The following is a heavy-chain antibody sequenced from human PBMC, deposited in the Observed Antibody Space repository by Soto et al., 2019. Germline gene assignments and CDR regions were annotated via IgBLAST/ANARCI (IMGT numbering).Heavy chain of an antibody. CDR2: INPRGGST. CDR1: GYTFTSYY. CDR3: AKLGVRGVPSYFSMDV. V-gene: IGHV1-46*01. D-gene: IGHD3-10*01. J-gene: IGHJ6*02. Sequence: ASVKVSCKASGYTFTSYYMHWVRQAPGQGPEWMGIINPRGGSTSYAQKFQGRVTMTRDTSTSTVYMELNSLRSEDTAVYYCAKLGVRGVPSYFSMDVWGQGTTVTVSS.